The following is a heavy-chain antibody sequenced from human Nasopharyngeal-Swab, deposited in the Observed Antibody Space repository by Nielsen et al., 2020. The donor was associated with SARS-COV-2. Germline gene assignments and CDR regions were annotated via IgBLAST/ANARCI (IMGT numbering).Heavy chain of an antibody. Sequence: SVKVSCKTSGYTFSNYGLHWVRRAPGQRLEWMGWINAGNGNTKYSQKFQGRVTITRDTSARTVYMELSRLKSEDTAMYYCTSLSRDDYNFDWWGQGTLVTVS. CDR1: GYTFSNYG. CDR3: TSLSRDDYNFDW. CDR2: INAGNGNT. D-gene: IGHD5-24*01. J-gene: IGHJ4*02. V-gene: IGHV1-3*01.